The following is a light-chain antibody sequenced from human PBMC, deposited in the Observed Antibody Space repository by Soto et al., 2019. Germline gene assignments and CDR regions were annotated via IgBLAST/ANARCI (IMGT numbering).Light chain of an antibody. CDR1: QSVSSNY. J-gene: IGKJ1*01. CDR2: AAS. CDR3: QQYGRAPWT. Sequence: EIVLTQSPGTLSLSPGERATISCRASQSVSSNYLAWYQQKPGQAPRLLIYAASNRASGIPDRFGGSGSGTDFSLTVSRLEPEDFAVYYCQQYGRAPWTFGQGTKVE. V-gene: IGKV3-20*01.